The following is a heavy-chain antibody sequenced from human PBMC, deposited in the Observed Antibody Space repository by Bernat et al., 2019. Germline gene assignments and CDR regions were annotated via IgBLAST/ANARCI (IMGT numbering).Heavy chain of an antibody. V-gene: IGHV4-39*01. CDR1: GGPISSSNSY. CDR3: ARPQGGDYDFTLGL. J-gene: IGHJ4*02. Sequence: QLQLQESGPGLVKPSETLSLTCTVSGGPISSSNSYWAWIRQPPGKVRECIGSVYYGGSTYYIQSLKSRVTVSIDTTKTQFSQGLTSVTAADTAISYCARPQGGDYDFTLGLWGQGTLVTVSS. CDR2: VYYGGST. D-gene: IGHD5-12*01.